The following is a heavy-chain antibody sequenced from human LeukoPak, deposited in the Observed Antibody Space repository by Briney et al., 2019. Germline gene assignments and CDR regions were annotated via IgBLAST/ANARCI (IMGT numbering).Heavy chain of an antibody. CDR2: ISAYNGNT. V-gene: IGHV1-18*01. CDR3: AREIGYSSSWDFDY. J-gene: IGHJ4*02. Sequence: ASVKVSCKASGYTFTSYGISWVRQAPGRGLEWMGWISAYNGNTNYAQKLQGRVTMTTDTSTSTAYMELRSLRSDDTAVYYCAREIGYSSSWDFDYWGQGTLVTVSS. CDR1: GYTFTSYG. D-gene: IGHD6-13*01.